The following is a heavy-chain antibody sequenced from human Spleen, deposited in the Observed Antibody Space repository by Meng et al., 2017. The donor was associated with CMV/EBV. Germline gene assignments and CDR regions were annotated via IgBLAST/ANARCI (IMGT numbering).Heavy chain of an antibody. V-gene: IGHV3-30*02. CDR3: ARDPSSLYYFDY. Sequence: GGSLRLSCAASGFTFSSHGMHWVRQAAGKGLEWVAFIRYDGSNKYYADSVKGRFTISRDNSKNTLYLQMNSLRAEDTAVYYCARDPSSLYYFDYWGQGTLVTVSS. CDR2: IRYDGSNK. D-gene: IGHD6-13*01. CDR1: GFTFSSHG. J-gene: IGHJ4*02.